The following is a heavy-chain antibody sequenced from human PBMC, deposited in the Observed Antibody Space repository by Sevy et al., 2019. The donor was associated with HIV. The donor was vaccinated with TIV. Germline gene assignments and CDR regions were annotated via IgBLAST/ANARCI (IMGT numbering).Heavy chain of an antibody. J-gene: IGHJ1*01. CDR2: ISFDATNK. CDR3: ALERLSSDVDEYFQN. CDR1: GFTFNRYS. V-gene: IGHV3-30-3*01. D-gene: IGHD1-1*01. Sequence: GGSLRLSCAASGFTFNRYSMHWVRQAPGKGLEWVATISFDATNKHYPDSVKGRFTISRDNFRNSLFLQMDSLRPEDTAVYYCALERLSSDVDEYFQNWGQGTLVTVSS.